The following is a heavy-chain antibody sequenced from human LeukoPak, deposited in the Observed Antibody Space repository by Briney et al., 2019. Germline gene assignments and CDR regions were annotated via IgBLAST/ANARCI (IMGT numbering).Heavy chain of an antibody. Sequence: PSETLSLTCTVSGGSINSYYWNWIRQPPGKGLEWIGSIYYSGSTNYNPSLKSRVTISVDTSKNQFSLKLSSVTAADTAVYYCARGGYYDSSGYYLTAPFDYWGQGTLVTVSS. CDR3: ARGGYYDSSGYYLTAPFDY. J-gene: IGHJ4*02. CDR1: GGSINSYY. V-gene: IGHV4-59*01. CDR2: IYYSGST. D-gene: IGHD3-22*01.